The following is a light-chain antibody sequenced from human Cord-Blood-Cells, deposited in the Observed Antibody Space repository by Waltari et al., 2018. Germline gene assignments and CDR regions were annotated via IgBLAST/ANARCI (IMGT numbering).Light chain of an antibody. CDR2: AAS. V-gene: IGKV1-39*01. CDR1: QSISSY. J-gene: IGKJ4*01. Sequence: SPSSLSASVGDRVTITCRASQSISSYLNWYQQKPGKAPKLLIYAASSLQSGVPSRFSGSGSGTDFTLTISSLQPEDFATYYCQQSHSTPPAFGGGTKVEIK. CDR3: QQSHSTPPA.